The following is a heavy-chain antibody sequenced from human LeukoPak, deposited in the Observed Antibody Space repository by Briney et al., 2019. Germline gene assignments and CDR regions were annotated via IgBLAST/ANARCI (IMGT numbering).Heavy chain of an antibody. J-gene: IGHJ6*02. V-gene: IGHV4-31*03. CDR1: GGSISSGGYY. CDR2: IYYSGST. CDR3: ARVTVYYYYGMDV. Sequence: PSQTLSLTCTVSGGSISSGGYYWSWIRQHPRKGLEWIGYIYYSGSTYYNPSLKSRVTISVDTSKNQFSLKLSSVTAADTAVYYCARVTVYYYYGMDVWGQGTTVTVSS. D-gene: IGHD4-11*01.